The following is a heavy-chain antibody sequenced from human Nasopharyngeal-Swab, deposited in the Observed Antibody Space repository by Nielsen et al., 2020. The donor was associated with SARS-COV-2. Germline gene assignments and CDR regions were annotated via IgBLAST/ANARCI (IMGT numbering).Heavy chain of an antibody. CDR1: GFSLSTSRMC. J-gene: IGHJ4*02. CDR2: IDWDDDK. Sequence: SGPTLVKPPQTLTLTCTFSGFSLSTSRMCVSWIRQPPGKALEWLALIDWDDDKYYSTSLKTRLTISKDTSKNQVVLTMTNMDPVDTATYYCARHHSGDCYSYYFDYWGQGTLVTVSS. CDR3: ARHHSGDCYSYYFDY. D-gene: IGHD2-21*01. V-gene: IGHV2-70*01.